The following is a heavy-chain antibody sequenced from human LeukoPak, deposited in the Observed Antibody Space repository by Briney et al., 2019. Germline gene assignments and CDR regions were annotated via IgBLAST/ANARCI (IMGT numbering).Heavy chain of an antibody. CDR1: GYTFTGYY. D-gene: IGHD3-10*01. V-gene: IGHV1-2*06. Sequence: ASVNVSCKASGYTFTGYYMHWVRQAPGQGLEWMGRINPNSGGTNYAQKFQGRVTMTRDTSISTAYMELSRLRSDDTAVYYCARDRGYYYGSGSSRYGMDVWGQGTTVTVSS. CDR2: INPNSGGT. J-gene: IGHJ6*02. CDR3: ARDRGYYYGSGSSRYGMDV.